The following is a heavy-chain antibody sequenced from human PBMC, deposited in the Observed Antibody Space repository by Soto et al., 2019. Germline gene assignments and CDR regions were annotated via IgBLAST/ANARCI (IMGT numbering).Heavy chain of an antibody. V-gene: IGHV1-69*13. CDR3: ARDATWPDDDIWTGRRGYWFEP. CDR2: IIPIFGTA. CDR1: GGTFSSYA. Sequence: SVKVSCKASGGTFSSYAISWVRQAPGQGLEWMGGIIPIFGTANYAQKFQGRVTITADESTSTAYIELSSLRSEDTAVYYCARDATWPDDDIWTGRRGYWFEPWGRVNLVTSSS. J-gene: IGHJ5*02. D-gene: IGHD3-9*01.